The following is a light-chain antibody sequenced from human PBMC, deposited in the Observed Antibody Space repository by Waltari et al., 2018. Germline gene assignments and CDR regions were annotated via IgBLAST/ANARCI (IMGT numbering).Light chain of an antibody. CDR1: QSINNF. V-gene: IGKV3-15*01. CDR2: GAS. J-gene: IGKJ2*01. CDR3: QQYSERPGT. Sequence: ELVMTQSPATLSVSPGERAALPCRADQSINNFLAWYQKKPGQAPRLLIYGASSRATGIPTRFTGSGSGTEYTLTISSLQSEDFAVYYCQQYSERPGTFGQGTKLEIK.